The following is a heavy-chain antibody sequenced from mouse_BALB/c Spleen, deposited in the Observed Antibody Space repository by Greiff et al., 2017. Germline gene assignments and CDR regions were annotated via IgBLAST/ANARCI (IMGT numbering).Heavy chain of an antibody. CDR1: GYSITSGYY. CDR3: ASYYGNYGNYAMDY. D-gene: IGHD2-10*01. J-gene: IGHJ4*01. CDR2: ISYDGSN. V-gene: IGHV3-6*02. Sequence: EVKLMESGPGLVKPSQSLSLTCSVTGYSITSGYYWNWIRQFPGNKLEWMGYISYDGSNNYNPSLKNRISITRDTSKNQFFLKLNSVTTEDTATYYCASYYGNYGNYAMDYWGQGTSVTVSS.